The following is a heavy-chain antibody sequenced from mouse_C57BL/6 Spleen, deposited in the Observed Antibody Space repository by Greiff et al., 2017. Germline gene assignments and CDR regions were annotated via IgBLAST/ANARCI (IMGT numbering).Heavy chain of an antibody. CDR1: GYTFTSYW. CDR3: ASGGRIYYDYDVGAY. CDR2: IHPSDSDT. Sequence: VQLQQPGAELVKPGASVKVSCKASGYTFTSYWMHWVKQRPGQGLEWIGRIHPSDSDTNYNQKFNGKATLTVDKSSSTAYMQLSSLTSEDSAVYYCASGGRIYYDYDVGAYWGQGTLVTVSA. J-gene: IGHJ3*01. V-gene: IGHV1-74*01. D-gene: IGHD2-4*01.